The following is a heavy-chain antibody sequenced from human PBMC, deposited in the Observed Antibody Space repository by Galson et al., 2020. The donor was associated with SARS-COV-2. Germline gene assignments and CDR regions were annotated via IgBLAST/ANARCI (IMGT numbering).Heavy chain of an antibody. CDR2: IWYDGRAK. J-gene: IGHJ4*02. Sequence: GGSLRLSCAASGFTFSDYGVHWVRQAPGKGLEWVAVIWYDGRAKYYGDSVKGRFIISRDNSKNTLYLQMNSLRAEDTAVYYCARDCRRGTISDWCPTFDYWGQGTVVTVSS. CDR3: ARDCRRGTISDWCPTFDY. V-gene: IGHV3-33*01. D-gene: IGHD6-19*01. CDR1: GFTFSDYG.